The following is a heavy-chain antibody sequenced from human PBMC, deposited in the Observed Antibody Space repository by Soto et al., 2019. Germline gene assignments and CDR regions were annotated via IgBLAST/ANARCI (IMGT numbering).Heavy chain of an antibody. D-gene: IGHD2-2*01. V-gene: IGHV1-69*01. CDR3: ARSQGSSTSLEIYYYYCYGMDV. Sequence: QVQLVQSGAEVKKPGSSVKVSCKASGGTFSSYAISWVRQAPGQGLEWMGGIIPISDTTNYAQKFQGRVTIAADESTTTAYMKLRSLGSEDTAVYYCARSQGSSTSLEIYYYYCYGMDVLGQGVRVTVSS. CDR1: GGTFSSYA. CDR2: IIPISDTT. J-gene: IGHJ6*02.